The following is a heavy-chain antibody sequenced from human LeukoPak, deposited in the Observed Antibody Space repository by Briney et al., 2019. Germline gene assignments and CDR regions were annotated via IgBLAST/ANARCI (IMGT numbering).Heavy chain of an antibody. Sequence: PSGTLSLTCAVSGGSISRSNWWSWVRRPPGKGLEWIGEISHSGTTNYKPSLKSRVTISLDKSKIQVSLRLNSVTAADTAVYYCASMVPTLRYFQHWGQGTLVTVSS. CDR2: ISHSGTT. CDR1: GGSISRSNW. CDR3: ASMVPTLRYFQH. J-gene: IGHJ1*01. V-gene: IGHV4-4*02. D-gene: IGHD4/OR15-4a*01.